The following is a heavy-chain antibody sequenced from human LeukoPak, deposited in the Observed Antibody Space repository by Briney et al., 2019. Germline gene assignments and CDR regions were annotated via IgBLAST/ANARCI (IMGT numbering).Heavy chain of an antibody. CDR2: ISAYNGNT. D-gene: IGHD3-22*01. V-gene: IGHV1-18*04. CDR1: GYTFTGYY. Sequence: ASVRVSCKASGYTFTGYYMHWVRQAPGQGLEWMGWISAYNGNTNYAQKLQGRVTMTTDTSTSTAYMELRSLRSDDTAVYYCARDLPYYYDSSGYHQPLDYWGQGTLVTVSS. J-gene: IGHJ4*02. CDR3: ARDLPYYYDSSGYHQPLDY.